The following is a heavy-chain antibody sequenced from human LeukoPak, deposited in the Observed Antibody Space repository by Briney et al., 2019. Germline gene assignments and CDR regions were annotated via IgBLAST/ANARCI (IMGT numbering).Heavy chain of an antibody. Sequence: ASETLSLTCAVYGGSFSGYYWSWIRQPPGKGLEWIGEINHSGSTNYNPSLKSRVTISVDTSKNQFSLKLSSATAADTAVYYCARGYDYGDYQTLDYWGQGTLVTVSS. CDR1: GGSFSGYY. CDR2: INHSGST. V-gene: IGHV4-34*01. D-gene: IGHD4-17*01. J-gene: IGHJ4*02. CDR3: ARGYDYGDYQTLDY.